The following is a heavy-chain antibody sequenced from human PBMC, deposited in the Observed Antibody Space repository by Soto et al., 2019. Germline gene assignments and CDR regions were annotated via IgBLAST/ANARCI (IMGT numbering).Heavy chain of an antibody. J-gene: IGHJ4*02. CDR3: ARGRDSSGYYANDY. CDR1: GFTFSSYV. V-gene: IGHV3-33*01. D-gene: IGHD3-22*01. Sequence: GGSLRLSCAASGFTFSSYVMHWVRQAPGKGLEWVALIWYDGSNKYYADSVKGRFTISRDNSKNTLYLQMNSLRAEDTAVYYCARGRDSSGYYANDYWGQGTLVIVSS. CDR2: IWYDGSNK.